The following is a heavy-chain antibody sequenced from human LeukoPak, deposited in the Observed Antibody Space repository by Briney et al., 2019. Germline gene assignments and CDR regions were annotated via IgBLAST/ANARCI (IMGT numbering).Heavy chain of an antibody. Sequence: SETLSLTCTVSGGSISSYYWSWIRQPPGKGLEWIGHIYYSGSTNYSPSLKSRVTIPVDTSKNQFSLKLSSVTAADTAVYYCARPSRSISTAGAFDIWGQGTMVTVSS. CDR1: GGSISSYY. CDR2: IYYSGST. V-gene: IGHV4-59*01. D-gene: IGHD3-10*01. CDR3: ARPSRSISTAGAFDI. J-gene: IGHJ3*02.